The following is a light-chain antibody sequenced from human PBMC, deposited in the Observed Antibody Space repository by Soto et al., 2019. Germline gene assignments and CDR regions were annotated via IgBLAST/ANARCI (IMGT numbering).Light chain of an antibody. V-gene: IGLV1-40*01. CDR3: QSFDSSLSAVV. CDR2: GNN. Sequence: QSVLTRPTSVSGAPGQRVTISCTGSSSNIGAGYDVHWYQQLPGTAPKLLIYGNNNRPSGVPDRFSGSKSGTSASLAITGLQAEDEADYYCQSFDSSLSAVVFGGGTQLTVL. CDR1: SSNIGAGYD. J-gene: IGLJ2*01.